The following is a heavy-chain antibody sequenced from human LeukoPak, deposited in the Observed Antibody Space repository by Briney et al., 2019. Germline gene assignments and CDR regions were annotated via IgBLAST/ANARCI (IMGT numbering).Heavy chain of an antibody. CDR3: ARYYYDSSGRFDY. D-gene: IGHD3-22*01. CDR2: IYHSGST. Sequence: SETLSLTCAVSGYSISSGYYWGWIRQPPGKGLEWIGSIYHSGSTYYNPSLKSRVTISVDTSKNQFSLKLSSVTAADTAVYYCARYYYDSSGRFDYWGQGTLVTVSS. CDR1: GYSISSGYY. J-gene: IGHJ4*02. V-gene: IGHV4-38-2*01.